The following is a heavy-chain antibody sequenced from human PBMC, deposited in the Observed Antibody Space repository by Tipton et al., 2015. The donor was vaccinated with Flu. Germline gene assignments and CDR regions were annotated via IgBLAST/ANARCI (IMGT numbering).Heavy chain of an antibody. V-gene: IGHV4-59*12. CDR2: IYYSGST. D-gene: IGHD5-18*01. Sequence: TLSLTCTVSGGSISSYYWSWIRQPPGKGLEWIGYIYYSGSTNYNPSLKSRVTISVDTSKNQFSLKLSSVTAADTAVYYCARDGHSYGSNYWGQGTLVTVSS. J-gene: IGHJ4*02. CDR3: ARDGHSYGSNY. CDR1: GGSISSYY.